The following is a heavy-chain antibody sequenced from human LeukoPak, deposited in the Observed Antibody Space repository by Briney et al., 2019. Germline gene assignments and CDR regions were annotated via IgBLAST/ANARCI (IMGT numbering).Heavy chain of an antibody. V-gene: IGHV4-34*01. CDR1: GGSFSGYY. CDR3: ARAPQWLQAKFDY. CDR2: INHSGST. Sequence: SETLSLTCAVYGGSFSGYYWSWIRQPPGKELEWIGEINHSGSTNYNPSLKSRVTISVDTSKNQFSLKLSSVTAADTAVYYCARAPQWLQAKFDYWGQGTLVTVSS. D-gene: IGHD5-12*01. J-gene: IGHJ4*02.